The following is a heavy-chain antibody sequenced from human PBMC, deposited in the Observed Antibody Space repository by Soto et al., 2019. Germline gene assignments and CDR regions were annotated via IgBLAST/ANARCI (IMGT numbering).Heavy chain of an antibody. CDR1: GFTFSDYA. J-gene: IGHJ4*02. Sequence: GGSLRLSCTASGFTFSDYAMTWVRQAPGKGLEWVSTISGGSSVTYYGDSVKGRFTISRDNAKKTLFLQLNRLGAEDTATYYCAKVLSKNYYYPFDFWGQGTQVTVSS. V-gene: IGHV3-23*01. CDR3: AKVLSKNYYYPFDF. D-gene: IGHD3-10*01. CDR2: ISGGSSVT.